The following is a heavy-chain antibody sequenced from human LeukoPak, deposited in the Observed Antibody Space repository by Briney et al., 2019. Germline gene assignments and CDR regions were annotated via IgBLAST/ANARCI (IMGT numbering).Heavy chain of an antibody. CDR3: ASTSSGWDYYYYYGMDV. Sequence: GESLKISCKGSGYSFTSYWISWVRQMPGKGLEWMGRIDPSDSYTNYSPSFQGHVTISAAKSISTAYLQWSSLKASDTAMYYCASTSSGWDYYYYYGMDVWGQGTTVTVSS. V-gene: IGHV5-10-1*01. CDR2: IDPSDSYT. CDR1: GYSFTSYW. D-gene: IGHD6-19*01. J-gene: IGHJ6*02.